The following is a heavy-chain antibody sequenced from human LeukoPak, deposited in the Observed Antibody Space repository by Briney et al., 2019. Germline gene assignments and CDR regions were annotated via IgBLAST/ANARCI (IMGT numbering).Heavy chain of an antibody. CDR3: ARLVGIQLWFDY. V-gene: IGHV4-59*01. CDR2: IYYSGST. Sequence: SETLSLTCTVSGGSISSYYWSWIRQPPGKGLEWIGYIYYSGSTNYNPSPKSRVTISVDTSKNQFSLKLSSVTAADTAVYYCARLVGIQLWFDYWGQGTLVTVSS. D-gene: IGHD5-18*01. J-gene: IGHJ4*02. CDR1: GGSISSYY.